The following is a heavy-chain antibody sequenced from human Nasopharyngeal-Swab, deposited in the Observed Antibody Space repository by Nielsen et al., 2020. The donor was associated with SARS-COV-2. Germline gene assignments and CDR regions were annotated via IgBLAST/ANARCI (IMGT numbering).Heavy chain of an antibody. Sequence: ASVKVSCKASGHTFGNYAIQWVRQAPGQRREWMGWINAGSGQTRYSQTFQDRVTITRDTSASTVYMELSSLRPEDTAVYYCARERELQSHQYYYYMDVWGKGTTVAVSS. V-gene: IGHV1-3*01. D-gene: IGHD2-2*01. CDR3: ARERELQSHQYYYYMDV. CDR2: INAGSGQT. J-gene: IGHJ6*03. CDR1: GHTFGNYA.